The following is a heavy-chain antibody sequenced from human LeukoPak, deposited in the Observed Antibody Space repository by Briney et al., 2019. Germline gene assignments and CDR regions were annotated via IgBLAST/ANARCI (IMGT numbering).Heavy chain of an antibody. CDR2: ISSSSSYT. V-gene: IGHV3-11*03. D-gene: IGHD1-26*01. CDR1: GFTFSDYY. CDR3: ALSPATGRYFDY. J-gene: IGHJ4*02. Sequence: GGSLRLSCAAAGFTFSDYYMSWIRQAPGKGLEWVSYISSSSSYTNYADSVTGRFNISRDTAKNSMYLQMNSLRAEDTAVYYCALSPATGRYFDYWGQGTLVTVSS.